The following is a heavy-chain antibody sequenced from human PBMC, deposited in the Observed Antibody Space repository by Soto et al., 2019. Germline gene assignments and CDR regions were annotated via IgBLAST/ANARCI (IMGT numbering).Heavy chain of an antibody. V-gene: IGHV3-23*01. D-gene: IGHD2-2*02. CDR1: GFTFSSYA. Sequence: GGSLRLSCAASGFTFSSYAMSWVRQAPGKGLEWVSAISGSGGSTYYADSVKGRFTISRDNSKNTLYLQMNSLRAEDTAVYYCAKSIVVVPAAIRFGYYYYGMDVWGQGTTVTVSS. J-gene: IGHJ6*02. CDR3: AKSIVVVPAAIRFGYYYYGMDV. CDR2: ISGSGGST.